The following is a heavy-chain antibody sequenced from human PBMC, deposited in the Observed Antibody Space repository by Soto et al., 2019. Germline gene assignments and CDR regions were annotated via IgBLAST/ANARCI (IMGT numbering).Heavy chain of an antibody. J-gene: IGHJ1*01. CDR2: ISGSGGST. Sequence: GGSLRLSCAASGFTFSSYAMSWVRQAPGKGLEWVSAISGSGGSTYYADSVKGRFTISRDNSKNTLYLQMNSLRAEDTAVYYCAKDPSTPHIAAAGGAEYFQHWGQGTLVTVSS. CDR3: AKDPSTPHIAAAGGAEYFQH. V-gene: IGHV3-23*01. CDR1: GFTFSSYA. D-gene: IGHD6-13*01.